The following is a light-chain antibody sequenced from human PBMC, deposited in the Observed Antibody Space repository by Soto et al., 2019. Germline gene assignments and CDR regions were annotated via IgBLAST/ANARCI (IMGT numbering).Light chain of an antibody. V-gene: IGKV3-20*01. J-gene: IGKJ4*01. CDR3: QQYGSSPVT. CDR1: QSVSSGF. CDR2: GAS. Sequence: EIVLTQSPGTLSLSPGEGATLSCRASQSVSSGFLAWYQQKPGQAPRLLIYGASSRATGIPDRFSGSGSGTDFTLTISRLEPEDFAVYYCQQYGSSPVTFGGGTKVEIK.